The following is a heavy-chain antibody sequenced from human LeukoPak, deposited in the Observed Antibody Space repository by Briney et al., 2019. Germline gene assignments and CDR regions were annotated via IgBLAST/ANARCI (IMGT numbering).Heavy chain of an antibody. Sequence: SETLPLTCAVYGGSFSGYYWSWIRQPPGKGLEWIGEINHSGSTNYNPSLKSRVTISVDTSKNQFSLKLSSVTAADTAAYYCARGSPRAYSSSWYAYWGQGTLVTVSS. CDR1: GGSFSGYY. D-gene: IGHD6-13*01. V-gene: IGHV4-34*01. CDR3: ARGSPRAYSSSWYAY. CDR2: INHSGST. J-gene: IGHJ4*02.